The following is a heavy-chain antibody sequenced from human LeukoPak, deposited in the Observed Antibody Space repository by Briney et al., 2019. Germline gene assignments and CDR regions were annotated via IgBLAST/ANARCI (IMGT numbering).Heavy chain of an antibody. J-gene: IGHJ4*02. V-gene: IGHV1-18*01. CDR1: GYTFTNYG. CDR2: ISAFNGNA. D-gene: IGHD2-2*01. Sequence: ASVKVSCKTSGYTFTNYGISWVRQAPRQGLEWMGWISAFNGNADYAQNLQGRVTMTTDTSTSTAYMELRSLTSDDSAVYYCARVGEYCTSASCHDYWGQGTLVTVSS. CDR3: ARVGEYCTSASCHDY.